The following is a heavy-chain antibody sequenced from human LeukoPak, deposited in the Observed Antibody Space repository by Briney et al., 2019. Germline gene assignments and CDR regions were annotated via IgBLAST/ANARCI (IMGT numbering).Heavy chain of an antibody. CDR2: IYYSGST. J-gene: IGHJ4*02. V-gene: IGHV4-31*03. CDR3: ARVSSYYDSSGTKFDY. Sequence: PSETLSLTCTVSGGSISSGGYYWSWIRQHPGKGLEWIGYIYYSGSTYYNPSLKSRVTISVDTSKNQLSLKLSSVTAADTAVYYCARVSSYYDSSGTKFDYWGQGTLVTVSS. CDR1: GGSISSGGYY. D-gene: IGHD3-22*01.